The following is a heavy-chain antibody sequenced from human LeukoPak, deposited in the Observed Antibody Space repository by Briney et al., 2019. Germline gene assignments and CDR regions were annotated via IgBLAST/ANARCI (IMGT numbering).Heavy chain of an antibody. D-gene: IGHD6-19*01. CDR3: AKYGNSGWVIDN. CDR1: GGSIGSNY. CDR2: IYYNGAT. Sequence: PSETLSLTCTVSGGSIGSNYWTWIRQPPGKGLEYIGYIYYNGATNYNPSLKSRVTISVDTPKNQFSLKLSSVTAADTAVYFCAKYGNSGWVIDNWGQGTLVTVSS. J-gene: IGHJ4*02. V-gene: IGHV4-59*08.